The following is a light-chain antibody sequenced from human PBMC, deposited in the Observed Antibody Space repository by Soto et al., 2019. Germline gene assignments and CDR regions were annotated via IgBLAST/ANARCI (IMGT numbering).Light chain of an antibody. V-gene: IGKV3-20*01. Sequence: EIVLTQSPGTLSLSPGERATLSCRASQSVSSSYLAWYQQKPGQAPSLLIYGASSRATGIPDMFSGSGSGTDFTLTISRLEPEDFAVYYCQQYGSSPPTFGPGTKVDIK. CDR2: GAS. J-gene: IGKJ3*01. CDR3: QQYGSSPPT. CDR1: QSVSSSY.